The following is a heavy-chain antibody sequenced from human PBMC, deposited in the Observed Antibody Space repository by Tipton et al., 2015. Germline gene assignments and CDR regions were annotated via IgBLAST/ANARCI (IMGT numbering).Heavy chain of an antibody. V-gene: IGHV3-9*01. D-gene: IGHD3-10*01. J-gene: IGHJ5*02. CDR3: ARVARPDIIYPNWFDA. Sequence: SLRLSCAASGFSFEDYAMHWVRQAPGKGLEWVSGITWNNNDIDYADSVKGRFTISRDNARNSLYLEMNSLRAEDTAVYYCARVARPDIIYPNWFDAWGQGTLVTVSS. CDR2: ITWNNNDI. CDR1: GFSFEDYA.